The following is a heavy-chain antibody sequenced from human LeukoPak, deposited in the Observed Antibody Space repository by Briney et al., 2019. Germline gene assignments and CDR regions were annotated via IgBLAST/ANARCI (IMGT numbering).Heavy chain of an antibody. CDR2: IYYSGST. CDR3: ARPGIAALTSAFDI. V-gene: IGHV4-39*01. CDR1: GGSISSSSYY. Sequence: SETLSLTCTVSGGSISSSSYYWGWIRQPPGKGLEWIGSIYYSGSTYYNPSLKSRVTISVDTSKNQFSLKLSSVTAADTAVYYCARPGIAALTSAFDIWGQGTMVTVSS. D-gene: IGHD6-6*01. J-gene: IGHJ3*02.